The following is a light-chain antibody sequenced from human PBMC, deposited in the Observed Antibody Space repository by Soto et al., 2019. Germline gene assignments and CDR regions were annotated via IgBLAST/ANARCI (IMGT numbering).Light chain of an antibody. Sequence: EIVLTQSPATLSLSPGERATLSCRASQSVSSYLAWYQHKPGQAPRLLIYDASNRATGIPARFSGSGSGTDFTLTISSLESEDFAVYYCQQRSNWPPITFGQGTRLEIK. V-gene: IGKV3-11*01. CDR1: QSVSSY. CDR2: DAS. J-gene: IGKJ5*01. CDR3: QQRSNWPPIT.